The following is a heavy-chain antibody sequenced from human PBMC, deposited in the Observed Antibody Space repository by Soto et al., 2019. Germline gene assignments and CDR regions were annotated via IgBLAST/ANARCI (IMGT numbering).Heavy chain of an antibody. J-gene: IGHJ5*02. V-gene: IGHV3-23*01. CDR1: GFTYSTYA. CDR3: ARQPAVRLLWFDP. D-gene: IGHD4-4*01. Sequence: GSLSLSCVASGFTYSTYAMNSIRQVPGKGLEWVSAISGSGDGTYYADSVKGRFTISRDNAKNSLYLQMNSLRAEDTAVYYCARQPAVRLLWFDPWGQGTLVTVSS. CDR2: ISGSGDGT.